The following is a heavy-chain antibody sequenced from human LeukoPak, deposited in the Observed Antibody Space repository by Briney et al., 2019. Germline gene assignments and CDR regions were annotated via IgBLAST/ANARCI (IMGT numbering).Heavy chain of an antibody. CDR2: ISWNSGAI. Sequence: GRSLRLSCVASGFTFDDYAMHWVRQAPGKGREWVSGISWNSGAIIYADSVKGRFTISRDNAKNSLYLQMNSLRADDMALYYCAKGRSMWYFAYWGQGTLVTVSS. CDR1: GFTFDDYA. D-gene: IGHD2-21*01. CDR3: AKGRSMWYFAY. J-gene: IGHJ4*02. V-gene: IGHV3-9*03.